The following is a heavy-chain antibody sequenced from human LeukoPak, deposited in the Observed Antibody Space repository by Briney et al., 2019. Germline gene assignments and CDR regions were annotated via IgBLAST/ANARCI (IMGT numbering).Heavy chain of an antibody. Sequence: GGSLRLSCAASGFTLSSYRMNWVRQAPGKGLEWVSGISGSGISTYYADSVKGRFTISRDNSKNTLYLQMNSLRVEDTAVYYCAKSWNYYDSSGDDALDIWGQGTMVTVSS. CDR1: GFTLSSYR. CDR2: ISGSGIST. V-gene: IGHV3-23*01. D-gene: IGHD3-22*01. CDR3: AKSWNYYDSSGDDALDI. J-gene: IGHJ3*02.